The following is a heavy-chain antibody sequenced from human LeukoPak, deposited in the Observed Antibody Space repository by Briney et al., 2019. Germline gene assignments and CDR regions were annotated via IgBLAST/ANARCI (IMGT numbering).Heavy chain of an antibody. D-gene: IGHD4-23*01. Sequence: GGSLRLSCAASGFTFDGYAMHWVRQAPGKGLEWVSGISWNSGSIGYADSVKGRFTISRDNAKNSLYLQMNSLRAEDTALYYCARATTVLTPSAFDIWGQGTMVTVSS. V-gene: IGHV3-9*01. CDR3: ARATTVLTPSAFDI. CDR1: GFTFDGYA. J-gene: IGHJ3*02. CDR2: ISWNSGSI.